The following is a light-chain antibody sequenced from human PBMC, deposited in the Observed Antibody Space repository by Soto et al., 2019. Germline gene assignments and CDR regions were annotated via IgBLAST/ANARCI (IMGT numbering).Light chain of an antibody. CDR1: QRVSSN. J-gene: IGKJ4*01. CDR2: GAS. Sequence: EIVMTQSPATLSVSPGERATLSCRASQRVSSNLAWYQQKPGQAPRLLIYGASTRATGIPARFSGSGSGTAFTLTISSLQSEDFAVYYCQQYNNWPLTFGGGTKVEIK. V-gene: IGKV3-15*01. CDR3: QQYNNWPLT.